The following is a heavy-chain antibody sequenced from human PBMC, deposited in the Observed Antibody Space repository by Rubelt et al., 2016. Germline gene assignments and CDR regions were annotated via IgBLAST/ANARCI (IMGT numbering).Heavy chain of an antibody. CDR1: GFTFSSYS. D-gene: IGHD1-26*01. CDR2: INSDGSSK. CDR3: AKIREPRLSEEYLVDASDI. Sequence: EVQLVESGGGLVKPGGSLRLSCAASGFTFSSYSMTWVRQAPGKGLVWFSRINSDGSSKSYADSGKGLVTISREKCKERLYLQMSRRGAEDRVGHYWAKIREPRLSEEYLVDASDIWGQGTMVTVSS. J-gene: IGHJ3*02. V-gene: IGHV3-74*02.